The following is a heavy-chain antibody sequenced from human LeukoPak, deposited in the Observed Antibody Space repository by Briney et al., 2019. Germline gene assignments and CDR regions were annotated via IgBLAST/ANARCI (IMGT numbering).Heavy chain of an antibody. Sequence: SETLSLTCTVSGGSISSGSYYWSWIRQPAGKGLEWIGRIYTSGSTNYNPSLKSRVTISVDTSKNQFSLKLSSVTAADTAVYYCARAYCVGDCSVLHIYFDNWGQGTLVTVSS. CDR3: ARAYCVGDCSVLHIYFDN. V-gene: IGHV4-61*02. D-gene: IGHD2-21*02. CDR1: GGSISSGSYY. CDR2: IYTSGST. J-gene: IGHJ4*02.